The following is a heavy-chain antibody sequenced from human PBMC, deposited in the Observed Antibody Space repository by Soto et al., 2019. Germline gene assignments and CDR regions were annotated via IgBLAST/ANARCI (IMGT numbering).Heavy chain of an antibody. V-gene: IGHV4-39*01. CDR1: GGSLNSNLYY. D-gene: IGHD3-22*01. CDR3: ARRRLTPIVVVMGAFDL. CDR2: IYYSGTT. Sequence: QVQLQEWGPGLVKPSETLSLTCTVSGGSLNSNLYYWGWIRQPPGKGPEWIGSIYYSGTTYYNPSLKSRVTISIDTSKNQFGLKLTSETAADTATSYCARRRLTPIVVVMGAFDLWGRGTLVTVSS. J-gene: IGHJ2*01.